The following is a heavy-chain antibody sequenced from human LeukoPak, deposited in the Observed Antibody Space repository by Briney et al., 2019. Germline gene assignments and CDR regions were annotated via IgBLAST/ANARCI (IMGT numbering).Heavy chain of an antibody. CDR3: ARPTTVGNAFHI. CDR2: INPGGGST. J-gene: IGHJ3*02. V-gene: IGHV1-46*01. D-gene: IGHD4-23*01. CDR1: GYTFTSYY. Sequence: ASVKVSCKTSGYTFTSYYIHWVRQAPGQGLEWMGIINPGGGSTAYAQKFQGRVTMTRDTSTNTVYMELSSLRSEDTAVYYCARPTTVGNAFHIWGQGTMVTVSS.